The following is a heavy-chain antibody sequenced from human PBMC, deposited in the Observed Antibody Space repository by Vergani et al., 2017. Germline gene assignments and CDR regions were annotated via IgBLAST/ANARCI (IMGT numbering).Heavy chain of an antibody. J-gene: IGHJ4*02. D-gene: IGHD4-23*01. CDR2: ISSSGTYI. CDR3: AIEGQPTMTTVVTGVDS. CDR1: GFIFSTYS. Sequence: EVQLVESGGGLVKPGGSLRLSCAASGFIFSTYSMNWVRQAPGKGLEWVSSISSSGTYIYYADSVKGRFTISRDNAKNSLYLQVNSLRAEDTAVYYCAIEGQPTMTTVVTGVDSWGQGTLVTVSS. V-gene: IGHV3-21*01.